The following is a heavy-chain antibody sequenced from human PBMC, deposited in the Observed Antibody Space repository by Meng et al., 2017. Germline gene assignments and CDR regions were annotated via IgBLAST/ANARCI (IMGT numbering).Heavy chain of an antibody. CDR3: ARVLLLPRTYYYDSSGYYYGPTDAFDI. Sequence: SETLSLTCTVSGGSISSYYWSWIRQPPGKGLEWIGYIYYSGSTNYNPSLKSRVTISVDTSKNQFSLKLSSVTAADTAVYYCARVLLLPRTYYYDSSGYYYGPTDAFDIWGQGTMVTVSS. D-gene: IGHD3-22*01. CDR2: IYYSGST. J-gene: IGHJ3*02. V-gene: IGHV4-59*01. CDR1: GGSISSYY.